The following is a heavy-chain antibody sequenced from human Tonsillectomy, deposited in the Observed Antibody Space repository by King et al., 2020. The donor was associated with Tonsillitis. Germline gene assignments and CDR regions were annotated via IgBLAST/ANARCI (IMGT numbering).Heavy chain of an antibody. V-gene: IGHV3-9*01. CDR1: GFTFDDYA. Sequence: ELQLVQSGGGLVQPGRSLRLSCAASGFTFDDYAMHWVRQAPGKGLEWVSGSSWNSGSIGYADSVKGRFTISRDNAKNSLYLQMNSLRAEDTALYYCAKDSGGNYYYGMDVWGQGTTVTVSS. D-gene: IGHD3-10*01. J-gene: IGHJ6*02. CDR3: AKDSGGNYYYGMDV. CDR2: SSWNSGSI.